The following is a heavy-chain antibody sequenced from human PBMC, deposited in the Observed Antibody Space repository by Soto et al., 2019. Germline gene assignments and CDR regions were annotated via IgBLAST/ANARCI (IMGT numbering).Heavy chain of an antibody. J-gene: IGHJ3*02. CDR1: GGSFPSDT. Sequence: QVQLMQSGAEVKKPGSSVKVSCKASGGSFPSDTISWVRQAPGQGLEWLGGIVPVFGTPNHAQKFQGRVTISADGSTNTAYMELTSRRPEDTAVYYCTRPSSGYYHDAFDIWGQGTLVTVSS. V-gene: IGHV1-69*01. CDR3: TRPSSGYYHDAFDI. D-gene: IGHD3-22*01. CDR2: IVPVFGTP.